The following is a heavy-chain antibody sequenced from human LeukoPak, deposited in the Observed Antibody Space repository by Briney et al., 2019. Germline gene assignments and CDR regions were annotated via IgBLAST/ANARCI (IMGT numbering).Heavy chain of an antibody. Sequence: GGSLRLSCAASGFTFSSYTMSWVRQAPGKGLEWVSTITTSDGNTYYADSVKGRFTVSRDNSKNTLFLQMNSLRAEDTAVYYCASPYDFWSGYPHYYGMDVWGQGTTVTVSS. CDR1: GFTFSSYT. CDR3: ASPYDFWSGYPHYYGMDV. J-gene: IGHJ6*02. V-gene: IGHV3-23*01. D-gene: IGHD3-3*01. CDR2: ITTSDGNT.